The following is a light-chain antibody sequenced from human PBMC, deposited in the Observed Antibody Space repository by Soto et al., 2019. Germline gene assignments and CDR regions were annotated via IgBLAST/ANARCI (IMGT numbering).Light chain of an antibody. V-gene: IGLV1-40*01. J-gene: IGLJ3*02. CDR3: QSYDSSPSGGV. Sequence: QSVLTQPPSVSGAPGQRVTISCTGSSSNIGAGYDVHWYQQLPGTAPKLLIYGNSNRPSGVPDRLSGSKSGTSASLAITGLQAEDEADYYCQSYDSSPSGGVFGGGTKLTVL. CDR2: GNS. CDR1: SSNIGAGYD.